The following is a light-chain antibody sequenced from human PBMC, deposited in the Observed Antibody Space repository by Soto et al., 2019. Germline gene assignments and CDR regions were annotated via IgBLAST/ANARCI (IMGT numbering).Light chain of an antibody. J-gene: IGLJ1*01. Sequence: QSVLTQPASVSGSPGQSITISCTGSSNDVGGYNYVSWYQQHPGKAPKLILYEVSNRPSGVFHRFSGSKSANTASLTISGLQTEDEADYYCSSYTTSSSYVFGSGTKVTVL. CDR3: SSYTTSSSYV. CDR1: SNDVGGYNY. V-gene: IGLV2-14*01. CDR2: EVS.